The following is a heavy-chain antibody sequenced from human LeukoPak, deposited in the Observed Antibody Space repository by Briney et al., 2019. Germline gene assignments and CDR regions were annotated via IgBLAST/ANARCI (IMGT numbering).Heavy chain of an antibody. J-gene: IGHJ3*02. CDR2: ISSSGSTI. CDR1: GFTFSSYE. Sequence: GGSLRLSCAASGFTFSSYEMNWVRQAPGKGLEWVSYISSSGSTIYYADSVKGRFTISRDNAKKSLYLQMNSLRAEDTAVYYCARVSVVVITPDAFDIWGQGTMVTVSS. CDR3: ARVSVVVITPDAFDI. D-gene: IGHD3-22*01. V-gene: IGHV3-48*03.